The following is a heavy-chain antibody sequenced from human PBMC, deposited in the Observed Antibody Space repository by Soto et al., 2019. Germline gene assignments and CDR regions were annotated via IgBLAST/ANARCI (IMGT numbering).Heavy chain of an antibody. CDR2: IIHIFGTA. J-gene: IGHJ4*02. Sequence: ASVKVSCKASGGTFSSYAISWVRQAPGQGLEWMGGIIHIFGTANYAQKFQGRVTITADESTSTAYMELSSLRSEDTAVYDCATYSSSSPFDYWGQGTLVTVSS. CDR1: GGTFSSYA. D-gene: IGHD6-6*01. CDR3: ATYSSSSPFDY. V-gene: IGHV1-69*13.